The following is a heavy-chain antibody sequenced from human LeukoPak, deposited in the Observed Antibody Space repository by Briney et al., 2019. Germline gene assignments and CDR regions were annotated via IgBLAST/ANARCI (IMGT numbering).Heavy chain of an antibody. CDR3: AKVGPEYYYYMDV. CDR2: ISYDGSNK. D-gene: IGHD1-14*01. V-gene: IGHV3-30*18. J-gene: IGHJ6*03. CDR1: GFTFSSYG. Sequence: GGSLRLSCAASGFTFSSYGMSWVRQAPGKGLEGVAVISYDGSNKYYADSVKGRFTISRDNSKNTLYLQMNSLRAEDTAVYYCAKVGPEYYYYMDVWGKGTTVTVSS.